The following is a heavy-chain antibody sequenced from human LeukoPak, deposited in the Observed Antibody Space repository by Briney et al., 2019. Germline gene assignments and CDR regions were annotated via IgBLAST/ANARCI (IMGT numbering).Heavy chain of an antibody. CDR3: ARQIASAGTAGFDF. CDR1: GGSISSYY. Sequence: SETLSLTCTVSGGSISSYYWSWIRQPAGKGLEWIGRIYSTGSTNYNPSLKSRVTMSVDTSKNQFSLRLRSVTAADTTVYYCARQIASAGTAGFDFWGQGALVTVSS. D-gene: IGHD6-13*01. J-gene: IGHJ4*02. V-gene: IGHV4-4*07. CDR2: IYSTGST.